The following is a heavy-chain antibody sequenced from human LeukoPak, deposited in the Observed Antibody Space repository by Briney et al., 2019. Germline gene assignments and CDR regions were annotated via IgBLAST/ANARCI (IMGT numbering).Heavy chain of an antibody. V-gene: IGHV3-23*01. CDR1: EFTFNHYA. D-gene: IGHD3-22*01. CDR3: AKSAYYDSSGFYREYYFEH. CDR2: ISGGGGST. Sequence: GGSLRHSCAASEFTFNHYAMSWVRQAPGKGLEWVSSISGGGGSTYYADSVKGRFTISRDNSKNTLFLQMSSLTAGDTAVYYCAKSAYYDSSGFYREYYFEHWGQGTLVTVSS. J-gene: IGHJ4*02.